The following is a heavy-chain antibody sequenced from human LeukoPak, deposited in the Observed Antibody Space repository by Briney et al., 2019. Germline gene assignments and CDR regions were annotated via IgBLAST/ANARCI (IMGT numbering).Heavy chain of an antibody. CDR2: MNPNSGNT. CDR1: GYTFTSYD. D-gene: IGHD2-2*01. V-gene: IGHV1-8*03. Sequence: ASVKVSCKASGYTFTSYDINWVRQATGQGLEWMGWMNPNSGNTGYAQKFQGRVTITRNTSISTAYMELSSLRSEDTAAYYCARRPIVVVPAAIKPPYYYYYMDVWGKGATVTVSS. CDR3: ARRPIVVVPAAIKPPYYYYYMDV. J-gene: IGHJ6*03.